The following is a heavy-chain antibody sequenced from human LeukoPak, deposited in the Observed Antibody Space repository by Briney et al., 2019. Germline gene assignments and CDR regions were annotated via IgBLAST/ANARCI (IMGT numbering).Heavy chain of an antibody. CDR2: INHGGST. Sequence: SETPSLTCAVYGGSFSGYYWSWIRQPPGKGLEWIGEINHGGSTNYNPSLKSRVTISVDTSKKQFSLKLSSVTAADTAVYYCARAIRGVMIVYYYYGLDVWGQGTTVTVSS. D-gene: IGHD3-10*01. CDR3: ARAIRGVMIVYYYYGLDV. J-gene: IGHJ6*02. V-gene: IGHV4-34*01. CDR1: GGSFSGYY.